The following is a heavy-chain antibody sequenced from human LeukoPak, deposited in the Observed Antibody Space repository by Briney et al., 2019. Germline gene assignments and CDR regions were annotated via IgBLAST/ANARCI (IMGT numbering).Heavy chain of an antibody. V-gene: IGHV3-23*01. CDR2: ISGPGYTT. J-gene: IGHJ4*02. CDR1: GFTFSSYA. Sequence: PGGSLRLSCAASGFTFSSYAMSWVRQAPGKGLEWVSAISGPGYTTYYADSVMGRFTISRDNSKNTLYLQMNSLRAEDTAVYYCTKGLKVATVAPFDYWGQGILVTVSS. CDR3: TKGLKVATVAPFDY. D-gene: IGHD5-12*01.